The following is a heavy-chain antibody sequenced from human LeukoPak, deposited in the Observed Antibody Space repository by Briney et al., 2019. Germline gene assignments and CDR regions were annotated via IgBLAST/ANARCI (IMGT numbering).Heavy chain of an antibody. CDR3: ARALTTYDILTGSYYYYYMDV. CDR1: GYTFTGYY. D-gene: IGHD3-9*01. V-gene: IGHV1-2*02. J-gene: IGHJ6*03. Sequence: ASVKVSCKASGYTFTGYYMHWVRQAPGQGLEWMGWINPNSGGTNYAQKFQGRVTMTRDTSISTAYMELSRLRSDDTAVYFCARALTTYDILTGSYYYYYMDVWGKGTTVTISS. CDR2: INPNSGGT.